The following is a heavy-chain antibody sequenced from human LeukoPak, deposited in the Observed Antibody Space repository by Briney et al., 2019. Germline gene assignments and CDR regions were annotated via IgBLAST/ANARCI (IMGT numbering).Heavy chain of an antibody. D-gene: IGHD2-8*01. V-gene: IGHV4-34*01. CDR1: GGSFSGYY. J-gene: IGHJ5*02. CDR3: AIRPVSWWFDP. CDR2: INHSGST. Sequence: SETLSLTCAVYGGSFSGYYWSWIRQPPGKGLEWIGEINHSGSTNYNPSLKSRVTISVDTSKNQFSLKLSSATAADTAVYYCAIRPVSWWFDPWGQGTLVTVSS.